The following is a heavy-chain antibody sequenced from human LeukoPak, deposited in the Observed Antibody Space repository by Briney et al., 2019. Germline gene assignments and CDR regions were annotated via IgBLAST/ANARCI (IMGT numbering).Heavy chain of an antibody. CDR2: ISWDGGNT. CDR1: GFTFRTYG. CDR3: ANLALGY. J-gene: IGHJ4*02. D-gene: IGHD3-3*02. Sequence: PGGSLRLSCAASGFTFRTYGMHWVRQAPGKGLEWVSLISWDGGNTYYADSVKGRFTISRDNSKNSLYLQMNSLRGDDTAFYYCANLALGYWGQGTLVTVSS. V-gene: IGHV3-43D*03.